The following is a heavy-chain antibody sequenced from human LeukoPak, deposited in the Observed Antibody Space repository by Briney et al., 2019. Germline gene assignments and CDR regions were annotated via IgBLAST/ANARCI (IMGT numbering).Heavy chain of an antibody. D-gene: IGHD5-18*01. CDR1: GYSFTSYW. CDR3: AVKRGYSYGYFDY. CDR2: IDPSDSYT. Sequence: GESLRISCKGSGYSFTSYWISWVRQMPGKGLEWMGRIDPSDSYTNYSPSFQGHVTISADKSISTAYLQWSSPKASDTAMYYCAVKRGYSYGYFDYWGQGTLVTVSS. V-gene: IGHV5-10-1*01. J-gene: IGHJ4*02.